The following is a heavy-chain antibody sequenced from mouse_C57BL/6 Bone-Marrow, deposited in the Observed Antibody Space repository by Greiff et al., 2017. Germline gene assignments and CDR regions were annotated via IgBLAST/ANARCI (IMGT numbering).Heavy chain of an antibody. CDR1: GYTFTSYG. Sequence: QVQLQQSGAELARPGASVNLSCKASGYTFTSYGISWVNQRTGQGLEWIGDIYPRSGYTYYNEKFKGKATLTADKSTSTAYMELRSLTSEDSAVYFCARSGVWAWFAYWGQGTLVTVSA. D-gene: IGHD4-1*01. V-gene: IGHV1-81*01. CDR2: IYPRSGYT. CDR3: ARSGVWAWFAY. J-gene: IGHJ3*01.